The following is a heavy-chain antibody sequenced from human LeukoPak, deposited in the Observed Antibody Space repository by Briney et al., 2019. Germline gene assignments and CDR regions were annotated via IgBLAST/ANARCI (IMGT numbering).Heavy chain of an antibody. CDR1: EFSVGSNY. D-gene: IGHD1-26*01. Sequence: GGSLRLPCAASEFSVGSNYMTWVRQAPGKGLEWVSSISSRSTYIYYADSVKGRFTISRDNAKNSLFLQMNSLRAEDTAVYYCARDNKWELLGNFDYWGQGTLVTVSS. CDR3: ARDNKWELLGNFDY. V-gene: IGHV3-21*01. CDR2: ISSRSTYI. J-gene: IGHJ4*02.